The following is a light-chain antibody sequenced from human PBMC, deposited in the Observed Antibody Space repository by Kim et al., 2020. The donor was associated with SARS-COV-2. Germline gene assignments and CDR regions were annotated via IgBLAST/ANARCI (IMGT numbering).Light chain of an antibody. CDR2: DVN. J-gene: IGLJ3*02. CDR3: SSFTTRSTLV. V-gene: IGLV2-14*03. Sequence: GESRTNAGPGTSRHIVSYKHVSCHQQHPGQAPTLMIYDVNKRPSGISSRFSGSKSGSTASLTISALQAEDGADYYCSSFTTRSTLVFGGGTKVTVL. CDR1: SRHIVSYKH.